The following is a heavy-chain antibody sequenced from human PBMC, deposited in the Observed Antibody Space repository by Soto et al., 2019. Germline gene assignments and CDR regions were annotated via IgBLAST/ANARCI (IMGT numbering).Heavy chain of an antibody. CDR1: GFSFSDHY. CDR3: ARVPLVASVAAPRGWFDP. Sequence: EMQLVESGGDLVQPGGSLRLSCAASGFSFSDHYMDWVRQAPGKGLEWVGRIRNKANSYATEYAASVKGRFTISRDDSRPSLYLQMNSLKTEDTAVYYCARVPLVASVAAPRGWFDPWGQGTLGTVSS. V-gene: IGHV3-72*01. CDR2: IRNKANSYAT. D-gene: IGHD2-2*01. J-gene: IGHJ5*02.